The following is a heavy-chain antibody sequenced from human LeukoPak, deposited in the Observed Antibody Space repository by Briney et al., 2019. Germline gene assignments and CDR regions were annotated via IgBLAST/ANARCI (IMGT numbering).Heavy chain of an antibody. D-gene: IGHD5/OR15-5a*01. V-gene: IGHV4-34*01. J-gene: IGHJ3*02. CDR3: AREVYGGPDI. Sequence: SETLSLTCAVYGGSFSGYYWSWIRQPPGKGLEWIGEINHSGSTNYNPSLKSRVTTSVDTSKNQFSLKLSSVTAADTAVYYCAREVYGGPDIWGQGTMVTVSS. CDR1: GGSFSGYY. CDR2: INHSGST.